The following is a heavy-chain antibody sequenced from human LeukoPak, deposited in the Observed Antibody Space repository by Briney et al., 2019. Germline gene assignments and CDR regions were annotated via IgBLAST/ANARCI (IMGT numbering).Heavy chain of an antibody. CDR1: GFTFSGSA. V-gene: IGHV3-73*01. CDR3: TDYDILTGYFR. D-gene: IGHD3-9*01. CDR2: IGSKANSYAT. J-gene: IGHJ4*02. Sequence: GGSLKLSCAASGFTFSGSAMHWVRQASGKGLEWVGRIGSKANSYATAYAASVKGRFTISRDDSKNTAYLQMNSLKTEDTAVYYCTDYDILTGYFRWGQGTLVTVSS.